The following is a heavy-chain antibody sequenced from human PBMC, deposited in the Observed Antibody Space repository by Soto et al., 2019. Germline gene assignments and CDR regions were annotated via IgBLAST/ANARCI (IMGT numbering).Heavy chain of an antibody. D-gene: IGHD3-3*01. CDR2: IIPIFGTA. CDR3: ARARITIFGVVSIFYYSMDV. CDR1: GGTFSSYA. J-gene: IGHJ6*02. V-gene: IGHV1-69*13. Sequence: SVKVSCKASGGTFSSYAISWLRQSPGQGLEWMGGIIPIFGTANYAQKFQGRVTITADESTSTAYMELSSLRSEDTAVYYCARARITIFGVVSIFYYSMDVWGQGTTVTVSS.